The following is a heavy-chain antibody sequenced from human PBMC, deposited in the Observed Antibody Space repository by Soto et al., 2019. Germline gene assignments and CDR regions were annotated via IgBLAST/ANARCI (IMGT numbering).Heavy chain of an antibody. CDR3: ARRPFTIFDYYYGMDV. V-gene: IGHV3-33*01. J-gene: IGHJ6*02. D-gene: IGHD3-3*01. CDR1: GFTFSSYG. CDR2: IWYDGSNK. Sequence: LRLSFAASGFTFSSYGMHWVRQAPGKGLEWVAVIWYDGSNKYYADSVKGRLTISRDNSKNTLYLQMNSLRAEDTAVYYCARRPFTIFDYYYGMDVWGQGTTVTVSS.